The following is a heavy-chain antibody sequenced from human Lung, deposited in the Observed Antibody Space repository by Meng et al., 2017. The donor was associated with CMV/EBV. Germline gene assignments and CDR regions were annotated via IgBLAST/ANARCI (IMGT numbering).Heavy chain of an antibody. V-gene: IGHV3-30*04. D-gene: IGHD2-8*01. Sequence: GGPLRLSCAASGFTFSSYAMHWVRQAPGKGLEWLAVISYDGSDKYYTDSVKGRFTISRDSSKNTLLLQMNSLRAEDTAVYYCARRNFYCTNGVCYLDYWGHGTLVTVSS. CDR3: ARRNFYCTNGVCYLDY. CDR2: ISYDGSDK. J-gene: IGHJ4*01. CDR1: GFTFSSYA.